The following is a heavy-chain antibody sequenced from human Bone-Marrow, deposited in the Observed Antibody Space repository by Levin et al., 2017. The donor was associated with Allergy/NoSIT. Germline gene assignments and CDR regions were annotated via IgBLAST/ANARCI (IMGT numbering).Heavy chain of an antibody. D-gene: IGHD4-11*01. J-gene: IGHJ6*03. V-gene: IGHV3-23*01. CDR3: AKGGVDSNYGYYNYYMDG. Sequence: GGSLRLSCAASGFTFSSYAMSWVRQAPGKGLEWVSAISGSGGSTYYADSVKGRFTISRDNSKNTLYLQMNSLRAGDTAVYYCAKGGVDSNYGYYNYYMDGWGKGTTVTVSS. CDR1: GFTFSSYA. CDR2: ISGSGGST.